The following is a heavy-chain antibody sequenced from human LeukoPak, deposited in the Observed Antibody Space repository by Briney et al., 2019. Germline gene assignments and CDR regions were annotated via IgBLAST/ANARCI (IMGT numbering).Heavy chain of an antibody. CDR3: AKRSGYTTGWFFDF. J-gene: IGHJ4*02. V-gene: IGHV3-23*01. CDR2: ISGSGDNT. CDR1: GFSFSSYA. D-gene: IGHD6-19*01. Sequence: GGSLRLSCAASGFSFSSYAMSWVRQAPGKGLEWVSPISGSGDNTYYAESVKGRFTISRDNSKNTLFLQMNSLRAEDTAVFYCAKRSGYTTGWFFDFWGQGTLVTVSS.